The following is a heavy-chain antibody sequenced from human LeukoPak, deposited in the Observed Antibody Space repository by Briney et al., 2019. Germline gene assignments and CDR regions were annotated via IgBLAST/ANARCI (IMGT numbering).Heavy chain of an antibody. V-gene: IGHV4-4*07. CDR1: GGSITGYY. J-gene: IGHJ4*02. CDR2: VSDTGRA. D-gene: IGHD5-18*01. Sequence: SETLSLTCTLSGGSITGYYWTWIRQPAAKGLEWIGRVSDTGRAYYNPSLERRVTISVDTSKNRFSLKLSCVTAADAAVYYCARSRGYSGFDYWGQGTLVTVSS. CDR3: ARSRGYSGFDY.